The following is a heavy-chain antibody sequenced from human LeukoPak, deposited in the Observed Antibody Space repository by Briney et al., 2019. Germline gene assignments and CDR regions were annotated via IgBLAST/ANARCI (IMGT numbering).Heavy chain of an antibody. Sequence: GGSLRLSCAASGFTFSSYAMSWVRQAPGKGLEWVSAISGSGGCTYYADSVKGRFTISRDNSKNTLYLQMNSLRAEDTAVYYCAKDRDDGSGTDYFDYWGQGTLVTVSS. CDR1: GFTFSSYA. CDR2: ISGSGGCT. V-gene: IGHV3-23*01. D-gene: IGHD3-10*01. J-gene: IGHJ4*02. CDR3: AKDRDDGSGTDYFDY.